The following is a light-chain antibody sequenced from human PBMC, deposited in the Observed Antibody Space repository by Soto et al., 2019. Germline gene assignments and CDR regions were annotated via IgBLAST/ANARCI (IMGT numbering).Light chain of an antibody. J-gene: IGKJ2*01. CDR1: QSLSSR. CDR3: QQSFSPPYT. Sequence: IQMTQSPSTLSVSVGDRVTITCRASQSLSSRLTWYQQKPGEAPKLLIYETSSLHSGVPSRFSGSGSETDFTLTINSLQPEDFATYYCQQSFSPPYTFGQGTKLEIK. V-gene: IGKV1-39*01. CDR2: ETS.